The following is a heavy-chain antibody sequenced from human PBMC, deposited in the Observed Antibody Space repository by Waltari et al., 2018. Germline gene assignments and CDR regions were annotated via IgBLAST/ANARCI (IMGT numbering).Heavy chain of an antibody. V-gene: IGHV3-13*01. CDR2: IGTAGDT. D-gene: IGHD5-12*01. Sequence: EVQLVESGGGLVQPGGSLRLSCAASGFTFSSYDMHWARQATGKGLEWVSGIGTAGDTYYSGSVKGRFTISRENAKNSLYLQMNSLRAGDTAVYYCARDRERRDGYNGYHYYGLDVWGQGTTVTVSS. J-gene: IGHJ6*02. CDR1: GFTFSSYD. CDR3: ARDRERRDGYNGYHYYGLDV.